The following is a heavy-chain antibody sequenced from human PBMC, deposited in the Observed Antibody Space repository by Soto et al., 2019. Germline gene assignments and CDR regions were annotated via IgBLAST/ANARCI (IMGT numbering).Heavy chain of an antibody. CDR3: ARGTRDSRIFHYFDY. J-gene: IGHJ4*02. V-gene: IGHV3-21*01. CDR2: ISSSSSYI. D-gene: IGHD3-22*01. Sequence: EVQLVESGGGLVKPGGSLRLSCAASGFTFSSYSMNWVRQAPGKGLEWVSSISSSSSYIYYADSVKGRFTISRDNAENSLYLQMNSLRAEDTAVYYCARGTRDSRIFHYFDYWGQGTLVTVSS. CDR1: GFTFSSYS.